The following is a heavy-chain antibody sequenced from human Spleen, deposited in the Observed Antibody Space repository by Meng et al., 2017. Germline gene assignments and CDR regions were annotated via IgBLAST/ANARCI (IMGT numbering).Heavy chain of an antibody. CDR3: AKDGLKAAAGTGAFDI. V-gene: IGHV3-43D*03. CDR2: ISWDGGST. D-gene: IGHD6-13*01. J-gene: IGHJ3*02. Sequence: GGSLRLSCAASGFTVSSSEMSWVRQAPGKGLEWVSLISWDGGSTYYADSVKGRFTISRDNSKNSLYLQMNSLRAEDTALYYCAKDGLKAAAGTGAFDIWGQGTMVTVSS. CDR1: GFTVSSSE.